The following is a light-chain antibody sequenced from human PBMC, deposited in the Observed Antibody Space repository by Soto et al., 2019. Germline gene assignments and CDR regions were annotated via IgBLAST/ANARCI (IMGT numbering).Light chain of an antibody. V-gene: IGLV2-23*01. CDR3: CSYAGSSTLV. Sequence: QSALTQPASVSGSPGQSITISCTGTSSDVGSYNLVSWYQQHPGKAPKLMIYEGSTRPSGVSNRFSGSKSGNTASLTLSGLQAEDEADYYCCSYAGSSTLVFGGGTKVTVL. CDR2: EGS. CDR1: SSDVGSYNL. J-gene: IGLJ2*01.